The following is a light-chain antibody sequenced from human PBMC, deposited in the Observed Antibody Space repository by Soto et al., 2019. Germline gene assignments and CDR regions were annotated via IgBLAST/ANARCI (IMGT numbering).Light chain of an antibody. V-gene: IGKV3-15*01. CDR1: QSVNSK. CDR3: QHYNNWWT. J-gene: IGKJ1*01. CDR2: GAS. Sequence: EIVLTQSPGTLSVSPGERATLSCRASQSVNSKIAWYQQKPGQAPRLLIYGASTRATNIPARFSGGGSGTELTLTISSLKYEDFEVYFCQHYNNWWTFGQGTKVDIK.